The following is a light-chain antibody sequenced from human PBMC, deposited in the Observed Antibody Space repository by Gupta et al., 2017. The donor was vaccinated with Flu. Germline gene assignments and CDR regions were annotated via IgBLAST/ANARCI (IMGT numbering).Light chain of an antibody. CDR1: QSVSSSN. J-gene: IGKJ1*01. Sequence: EIALTQSPAILSLSPGERATLSCRASQSVSSSNLAWYQQKPGQAPRLLVYGASSRATGIPDRFSGSGSGTDFTLTISRLEPEDFAVYYCQQYHSSPWTFGQGTKVAIK. CDR3: QQYHSSPWT. CDR2: GAS. V-gene: IGKV3-20*01.